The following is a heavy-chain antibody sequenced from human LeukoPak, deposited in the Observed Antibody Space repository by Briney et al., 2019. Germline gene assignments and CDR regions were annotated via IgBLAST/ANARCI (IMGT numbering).Heavy chain of an antibody. CDR1: GFTFSSYA. CDR3: AKDGDYCGGDCYFGAFDI. CDR2: ISGSGGSGGRT. D-gene: IGHD2-21*02. Sequence: PGGSLRLSCAASGFTFSSYAMSWVRQAPGKGLEWVSTISGSGGSGGRTYHADSVKGRFTISRDNSKNTLFLQMNSLRAGDTAVYYCAKDGDYCGGDCYFGAFDIWGQGTMVTVSS. V-gene: IGHV3-23*01. J-gene: IGHJ3*02.